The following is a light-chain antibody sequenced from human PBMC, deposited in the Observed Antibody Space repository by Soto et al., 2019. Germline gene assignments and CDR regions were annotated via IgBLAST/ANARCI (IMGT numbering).Light chain of an antibody. J-gene: IGKJ4*01. CDR1: HDINKW. CDR2: NTY. Sequence: IQMAQCHHSVSASVGDRVTITCRAPHDINKWLVWYQQKPGKAPKLLIYNTYTLQSGVPSRFSASGSGTDFTLIISSLQPEDFATYYCQQSYIRPLTFGGGTKVDIK. V-gene: IGKV1D-12*01. CDR3: QQSYIRPLT.